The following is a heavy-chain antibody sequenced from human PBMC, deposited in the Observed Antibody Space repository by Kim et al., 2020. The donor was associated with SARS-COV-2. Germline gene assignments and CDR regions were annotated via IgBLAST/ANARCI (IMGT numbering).Heavy chain of an antibody. CDR1: GFTFSSYG. CDR2: ISYDGSNK. Sequence: GGSLRLSCAASGFTFSSYGMHWVRQAPGKGLEWVAVISYDGSNKYYADSVKGRFTISRDNSKNTLYLQMNSLRAEDTAVYYCAKDGRGYCSGGSCYSSPIDYWGQGTLVTVSS. J-gene: IGHJ4*02. D-gene: IGHD2-15*01. CDR3: AKDGRGYCSGGSCYSSPIDY. V-gene: IGHV3-30*18.